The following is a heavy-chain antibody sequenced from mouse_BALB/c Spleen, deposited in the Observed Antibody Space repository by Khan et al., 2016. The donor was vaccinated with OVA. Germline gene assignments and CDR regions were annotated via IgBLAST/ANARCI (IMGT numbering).Heavy chain of an antibody. Sequence: VQLQQSGPELVKPGASVKISCKTSGYTFPEYTVHWVKRSLGKSLDWIGVINPKNGDTAYNQKFKGKATLTVDKSSSTAYMEFRSLSSEDSAVYYCARDAGRYWGQGTSVTVAS. D-gene: IGHD3-3*01. CDR2: INPKNGDT. V-gene: IGHV1-18*01. CDR1: GYTFPEYT. J-gene: IGHJ4*01. CDR3: ARDAGRY.